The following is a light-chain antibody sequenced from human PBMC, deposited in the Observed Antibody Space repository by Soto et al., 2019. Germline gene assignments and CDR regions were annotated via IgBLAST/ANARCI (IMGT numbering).Light chain of an antibody. CDR3: CSYAGTYTGV. CDR2: DVS. CDR1: SSDVGRYSY. V-gene: IGLV2-11*01. J-gene: IGLJ1*01. Sequence: QSALTQPRSVSGSPGQSVSISCTGTSSDVGRYSYVSWYQHHPGKAPKLMIYDVSERPSGVPDRFSGSKSGNTASLTISGLQAEDEADYYCCSYAGTYTGVFGTGTKVTVL.